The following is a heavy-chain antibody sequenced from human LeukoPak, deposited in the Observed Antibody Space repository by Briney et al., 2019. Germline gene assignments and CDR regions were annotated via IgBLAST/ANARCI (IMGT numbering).Heavy chain of an antibody. CDR2: INHSGST. J-gene: IGHJ4*02. Sequence: SETLSLTCTVSGGSISSSSYYWSWIRQPPGKGLEWIGEINHSGSTNYNPSLKSRVTISVDTSKNQFSLKLSSVTAADTAVYYCARQRFGYCSSTSCYGGALDYWGQGTLVTVSS. CDR1: GGSISSSSYY. CDR3: ARQRFGYCSSTSCYGGALDY. D-gene: IGHD2-2*03. V-gene: IGHV4-39*01.